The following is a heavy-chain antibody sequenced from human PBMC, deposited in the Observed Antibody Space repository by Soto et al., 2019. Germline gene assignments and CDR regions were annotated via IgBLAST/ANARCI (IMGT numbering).Heavy chain of an antibody. CDR3: ASYHDVGCELPPTLGI. D-gene: IGHD1-26*01. J-gene: IGHJ4*02. CDR2: INGRGTYV. V-gene: IGHV3-21*06. CDR1: GFTFNSFS. Sequence: WGSLRLSCAASGFTFNSFSMSWVRQAPGKGLEWVASINGRGTYVYYADSLKGRSTLSRDNARNSLFLQMSSLRAEETAVYYCASYHDVGCELPPTLGIWGQGALVTVSS.